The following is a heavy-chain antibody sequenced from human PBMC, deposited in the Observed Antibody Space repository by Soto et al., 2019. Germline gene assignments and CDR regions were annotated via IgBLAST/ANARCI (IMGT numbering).Heavy chain of an antibody. CDR1: GGSIDGGAFS. D-gene: IGHD6-19*01. CDR2: ATHSGTA. CDR3: ARIHWAQSSLDY. Sequence: SETLSLTCAVSGGSIDGGAFSLSWIRQPPGKGLEWIGYATHSGTAYSIPSLNGRLTLSVDSSQTQFSLKLTSVTAADSAFYYCARIHWAQSSLDYWGRGILVTVSS. J-gene: IGHJ4*02. V-gene: IGHV4-30-2*01.